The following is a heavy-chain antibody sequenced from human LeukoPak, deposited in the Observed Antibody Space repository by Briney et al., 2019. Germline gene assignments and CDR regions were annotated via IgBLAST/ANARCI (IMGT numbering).Heavy chain of an antibody. D-gene: IGHD2-15*01. V-gene: IGHV1-8*01. CDR3: ARLVGTWWPKGLYYFDY. Sequence: ASVKVSCKASGYTFTSYDINWVRQATGQGLEWMGWMNPNSGNTGYAQKFQGRVTMTRNTSISTAYMELSSLRSEDTAVYYCARLVGTWWPKGLYYFDYWGQGTLVTVSS. CDR1: GYTFTSYD. CDR2: MNPNSGNT. J-gene: IGHJ4*02.